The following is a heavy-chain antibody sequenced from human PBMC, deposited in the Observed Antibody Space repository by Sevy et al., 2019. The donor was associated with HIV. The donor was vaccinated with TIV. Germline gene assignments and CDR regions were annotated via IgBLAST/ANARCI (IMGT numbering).Heavy chain of an antibody. D-gene: IGHD1-1*01. CDR3: AKERGVPWGAYYFDY. J-gene: IGHJ4*02. CDR2: TSGSGYST. CDR1: GFTFSSYA. Sequence: GGSLRLSCAASGFTFSSYAMSWVRQAPGKGLEWVSGTSGSGYSTYYADSVKGRFTISRDNSKNTLYLQMNSLRAEDTAVYYCAKERGVPWGAYYFDYWGQGTLVTVSS. V-gene: IGHV3-23*01.